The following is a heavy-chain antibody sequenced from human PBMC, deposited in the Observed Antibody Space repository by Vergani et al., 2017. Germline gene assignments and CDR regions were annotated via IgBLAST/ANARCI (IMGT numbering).Heavy chain of an antibody. J-gene: IGHJ4*02. CDR1: GDSIISRSYY. Sequence: QMQLQESGPGLVKASETLSLTCTVSGDSIISRSYYWDWIRQPPGKGLEWIGSIYRTGRTHFNPSLKSRVTISVDTSNNHFSLRLNSLTAADTAVYYCARRSGIVYDIFSGTQYFFDFWGQGTLVTVSS. V-gene: IGHV4-39*07. CDR3: ARRSGIVYDIFSGTQYFFDF. CDR2: IYRTGRT. D-gene: IGHD3-9*01.